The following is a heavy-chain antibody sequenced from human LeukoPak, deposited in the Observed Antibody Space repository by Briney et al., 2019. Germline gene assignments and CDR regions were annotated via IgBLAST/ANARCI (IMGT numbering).Heavy chain of an antibody. CDR3: ASTPLRGTYSSGWYRVVNLDF. Sequence: GGSLRLSCAASGFTFSSYSMNWVRQAPGKGLEWVANIKEDGSEKYYVDSVKGRFTISRDNAKNSLYVQMNSLRVEDTAVYYCASTPLRGTYSSGWYRVVNLDFWGQGTLVTVSS. D-gene: IGHD6-19*01. J-gene: IGHJ4*02. CDR2: IKEDGSEK. CDR1: GFTFSSYS. V-gene: IGHV3-7*01.